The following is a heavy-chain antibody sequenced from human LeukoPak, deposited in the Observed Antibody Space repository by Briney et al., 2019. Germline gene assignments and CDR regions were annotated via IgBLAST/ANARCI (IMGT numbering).Heavy chain of an antibody. Sequence: PSETLSLTCAVSGGSISIYYWSWIRQPAGKGLEWIGHIYTSGSTNYNPSLKSRVTMSVDTSKNQFSLKLSSVTAADTAVYYCARGPTTMTRAFDYWGQGTLVTVSS. J-gene: IGHJ4*02. CDR1: GGSISIYY. V-gene: IGHV4-4*07. CDR2: IYTSGST. CDR3: ARGPTTMTRAFDY. D-gene: IGHD4-17*01.